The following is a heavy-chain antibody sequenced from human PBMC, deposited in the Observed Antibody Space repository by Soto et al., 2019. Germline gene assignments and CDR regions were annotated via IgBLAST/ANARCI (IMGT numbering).Heavy chain of an antibody. V-gene: IGHV4-34*01. CDR3: ASFKAAAGNYYYYGMDV. Sequence: SETLSLTCAVYGGSFSGYYWSWIRQPPGKGLEWIGEINHSGSTNYNPSLKSRVTISVDTSKNQFSLKLSSVTAADTAVYYCASFKAAAGNYYYYGMDVWGQGTTVTVSS. J-gene: IGHJ6*02. D-gene: IGHD6-13*01. CDR1: GGSFSGYY. CDR2: INHSGST.